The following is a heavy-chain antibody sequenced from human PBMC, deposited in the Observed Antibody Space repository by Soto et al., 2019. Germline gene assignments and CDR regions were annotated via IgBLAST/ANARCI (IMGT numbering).Heavy chain of an antibody. CDR2: INAGNGNT. D-gene: IGHD3-22*01. CDR3: ARGSGYYYWDDY. Sequence: VPVKVSCKASRYTFTSYAMHWVRQAPGQRLEWMGWINAGNGNTKYSQKFQGRVTITRDTSASTAYMELSSLRSEDTAVYYCARGSGYYYWDDYWGQGTLVTVSS. CDR1: RYTFTSYA. V-gene: IGHV1-3*01. J-gene: IGHJ4*02.